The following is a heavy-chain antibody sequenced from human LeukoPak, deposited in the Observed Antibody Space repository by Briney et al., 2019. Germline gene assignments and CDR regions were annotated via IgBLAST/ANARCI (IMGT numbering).Heavy chain of an antibody. CDR3: AKDHPHYDSSGYFDY. V-gene: IGHV3-23*01. CDR2: ISGSGGST. Sequence: SGGSLRLSCAASGFTFSSYAMSWVRQAPGKGLEWVSAISGSGGSTYYADSVKGRFTISRDNSKNTLYLQMNSLRAEDTAVYYCAKDHPHYDSSGYFDYWGRGTLVTVSS. J-gene: IGHJ4*02. CDR1: GFTFSSYA. D-gene: IGHD3-22*01.